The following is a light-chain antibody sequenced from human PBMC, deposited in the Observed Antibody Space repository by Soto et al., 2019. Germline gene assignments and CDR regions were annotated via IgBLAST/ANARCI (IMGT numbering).Light chain of an antibody. Sequence: IQVTQSPSTLSASVGDTVTIVCRASESIYSWLAWYKQIPGKAPQLLMYKTSTLQGGVPSRFSGSGSGAEYTLTISSLQPDDFATYYCQEYNTNSRTFGQGTRV. CDR3: QEYNTNSRT. CDR2: KTS. CDR1: ESIYSW. J-gene: IGKJ1*01. V-gene: IGKV1-5*03.